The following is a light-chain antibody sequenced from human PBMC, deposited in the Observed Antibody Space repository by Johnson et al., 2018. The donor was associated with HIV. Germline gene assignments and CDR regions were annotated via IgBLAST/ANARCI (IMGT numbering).Light chain of an antibody. Sequence: QSVLTQPPSVSAAPGQKVTISCSGSSSNIGNNYVSWYQQLPGSAPKLLIYENNKRPSGIPGRFSGSKSGTSATLGITGLQTGDEADYYCGTWDSSLSADVCGPGTKVTVL. CDR3: GTWDSSLSADV. CDR1: SSNIGNNY. CDR2: ENN. V-gene: IGLV1-51*02. J-gene: IGLJ1*01.